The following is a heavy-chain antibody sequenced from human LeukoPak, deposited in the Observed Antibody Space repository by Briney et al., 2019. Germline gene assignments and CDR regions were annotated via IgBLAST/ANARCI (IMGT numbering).Heavy chain of an antibody. V-gene: IGHV3-21*01. D-gene: IGHD2-15*01. CDR3: ARDMVVAATHYYGTDV. CDR1: GFTFSSYS. CDR2: ISSSSSYI. Sequence: GGSLRLSCAASGFTFSSYSMNCVRQAPGKGLEWVSSISSSSSYIYYADSVKGRFTISRDNAKNSLYLQMNSLRAEDTAVYYCARDMVVAATHYYGTDVWGQGTTVTVSS. J-gene: IGHJ6*02.